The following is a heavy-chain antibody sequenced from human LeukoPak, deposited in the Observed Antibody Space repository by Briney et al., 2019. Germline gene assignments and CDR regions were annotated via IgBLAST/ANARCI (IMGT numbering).Heavy chain of an antibody. V-gene: IGHV4-34*01. D-gene: IGHD5-18*01. Sequence: PSETLSLTCAVYGRSFSGYYWSWIRQPPGKGLEWIGEINHSGSTNYNPSLKSRVTISVDTSKNQFSLKLSSVTAADTAVYYCARDTSWGKGTTVTISS. CDR2: INHSGST. J-gene: IGHJ6*04. CDR1: GRSFSGYY. CDR3: ARDTS.